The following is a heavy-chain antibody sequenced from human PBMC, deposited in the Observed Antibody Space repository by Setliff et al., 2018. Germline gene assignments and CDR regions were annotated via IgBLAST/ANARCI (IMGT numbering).Heavy chain of an antibody. Sequence: GGSLRLSCAASGFTVSAYDMSWVRQAPGKGLEWVSLLDNDGITIYSDSVRGRFTISRDSAKNSLHLQMTSLSAEDTAVYYCARRLPYFGMDVWGQGTTVTVSS. CDR2: LDNDGITI. J-gene: IGHJ6*02. V-gene: IGHV3-11*04. D-gene: IGHD2-15*01. CDR3: ARRLPYFGMDV. CDR1: GFTVSAYD.